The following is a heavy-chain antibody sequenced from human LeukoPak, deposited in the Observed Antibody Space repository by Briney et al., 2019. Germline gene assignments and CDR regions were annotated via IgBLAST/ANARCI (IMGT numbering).Heavy chain of an antibody. CDR3: ARHVPPKLGTFDY. Sequence: PSETLSLXCTVSGGSISSSSYYWGWIRQPPGKGLEWIGSIYYNGSTYYNPSLKSRVTISVDTSKNQFSLKLSSVTAADTAVYYCARHVPPKLGTFDYWGQGTLVTVSS. V-gene: IGHV4-39*01. J-gene: IGHJ4*02. CDR2: IYYNGST. D-gene: IGHD7-27*01. CDR1: GGSISSSSYY.